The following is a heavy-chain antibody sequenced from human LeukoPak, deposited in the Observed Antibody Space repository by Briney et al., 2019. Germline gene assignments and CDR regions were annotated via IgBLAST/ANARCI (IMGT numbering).Heavy chain of an antibody. CDR1: GFTFNAYN. CDR3: ARSLTMVRGVMDV. D-gene: IGHD3-10*01. CDR2: ISSNSNYI. V-gene: IGHV3-21*01. Sequence: GSLRLSCTASGFTFNAYNINWVRQAPGKGLEWVSSISSNSNYIYYLDSVQGRFTISRDHAKNSVYLQMNSLRAEDTAEYYCARSLTMVRGVMDVWGHGTVVTVSS. J-gene: IGHJ3*01.